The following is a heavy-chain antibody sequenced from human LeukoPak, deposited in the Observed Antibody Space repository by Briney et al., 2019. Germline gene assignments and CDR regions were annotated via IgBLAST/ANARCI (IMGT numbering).Heavy chain of an antibody. D-gene: IGHD6-13*01. V-gene: IGHV4-34*01. CDR3: AREANIATAIVWFDP. Sequence: SETLSLTCAVYGGSFSTYYWSWIRQPPGKGLEWIGEINHSGSTNYNPSLKSRVTISGDTSKNQFSLNLTSVTAADTAMYYCAREANIATAIVWFDPWGQGTLVTVSS. CDR2: INHSGST. CDR1: GGSFSTYY. J-gene: IGHJ5*02.